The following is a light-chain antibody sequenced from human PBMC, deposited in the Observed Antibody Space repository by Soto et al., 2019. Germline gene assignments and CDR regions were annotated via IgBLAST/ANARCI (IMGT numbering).Light chain of an antibody. CDR3: QQYENSVMYT. CDR1: QSVRSSF. J-gene: IGKJ2*01. V-gene: IGKV3-20*01. CDR2: DVS. Sequence: EIVLTQSPGTLSLSPGERATLSCRASQSVRSSFFAWYQQKPGQAPRLLIYDVSVTPTGIPDRFSGSGSGTDFTLTINRLEPEDCAVYYCQQYENSVMYTFGQGTKLEIK.